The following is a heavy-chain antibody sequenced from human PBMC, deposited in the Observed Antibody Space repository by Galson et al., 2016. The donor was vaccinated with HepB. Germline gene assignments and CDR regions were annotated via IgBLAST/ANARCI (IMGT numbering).Heavy chain of an antibody. CDR1: GYTFTSYG. Sequence: QSGAEVKKPGASVKVSCKASGYTFTSYGISWVRQAPGQGLEWMGWISAYNGNTNYAQKLQGRVTMTTDTSTSTAYMELRSLRSDETAVYYCARDRRAGGVFALRCYYGMDVWGKGTAATVAA. CDR3: ARDRRAGGVFALRCYYGMDV. D-gene: IGHD2-8*02. J-gene: IGHJ6*04. V-gene: IGHV1-18*01. CDR2: ISAYNGNT.